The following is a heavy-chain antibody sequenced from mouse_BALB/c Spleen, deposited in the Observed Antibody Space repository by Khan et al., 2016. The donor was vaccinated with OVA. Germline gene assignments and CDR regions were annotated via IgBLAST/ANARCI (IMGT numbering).Heavy chain of an antibody. Sequence: QVQLQQSGPELVKPGASVKMSCKASGYTFTDYVLTWVKQRTGQGLEWIGEIYPGSGTTYYNEKFKGKVTLTAVKSSNTAYMQLSSLTSEDSAVYFCAREGYGTSGAFWGQGTLVTVSA. D-gene: IGHD1-1*01. CDR1: GYTFTDYV. CDR3: AREGYGTSGAF. V-gene: IGHV1-77*01. J-gene: IGHJ3*01. CDR2: IYPGSGTT.